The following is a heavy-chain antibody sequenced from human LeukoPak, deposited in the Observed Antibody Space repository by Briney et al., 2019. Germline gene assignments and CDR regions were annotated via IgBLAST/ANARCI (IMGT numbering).Heavy chain of an antibody. CDR1: GYTFTSDG. D-gene: IGHD1-26*01. CDR2: ISAYNGNT. J-gene: IGHJ4*02. Sequence: ASVKVSCKASGYTFTSDGISWVRQAPGQGLEWMGWISAYNGNTNYAQKLQGRVTMTTDTSTSTAYMELRSLRSDDTAVYYCARDRVVGATGDFGYWGQGTLVTVSS. V-gene: IGHV1-18*01. CDR3: ARDRVVGATGDFGY.